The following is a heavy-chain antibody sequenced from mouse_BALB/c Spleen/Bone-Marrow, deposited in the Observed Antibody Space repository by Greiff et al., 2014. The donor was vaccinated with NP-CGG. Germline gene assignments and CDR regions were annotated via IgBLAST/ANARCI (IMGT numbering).Heavy chain of an antibody. Sequence: VQLQQSGAALVKPGASVKLSCTASGFNIKDTYMHWVKQRPEQGLEWIGRIDPANGNTKYDPKFQGKATITVDTSSNTAYLQLSSLTSEDSAVYFCAKYYYGSHFDYWGQGTTLTVSS. V-gene: IGHV14-3*02. CDR1: GFNIKDTY. CDR3: AKYYYGSHFDY. CDR2: IDPANGNT. D-gene: IGHD1-1*01. J-gene: IGHJ2*01.